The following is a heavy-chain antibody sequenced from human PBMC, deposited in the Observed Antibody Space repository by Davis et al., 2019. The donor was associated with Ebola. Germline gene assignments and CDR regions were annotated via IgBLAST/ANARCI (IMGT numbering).Heavy chain of an antibody. CDR3: ARGWLRGGMDV. Sequence: PSETLSLTCAISGDSVSSGGWNWIRQSPSRGLEWLGRTYYNSKWYIDYAASVKSRIIINPDTSKNQFSLQLNSVTPEDTAMYYCARGWLRGGMDVWGTGTTVIVSS. J-gene: IGHJ6*04. CDR1: GDSVSSGG. V-gene: IGHV6-1*01. CDR2: TYYNSKWYI. D-gene: IGHD5-18*01.